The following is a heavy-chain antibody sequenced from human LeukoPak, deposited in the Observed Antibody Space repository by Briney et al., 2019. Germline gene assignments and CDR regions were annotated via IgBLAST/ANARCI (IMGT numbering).Heavy chain of an antibody. J-gene: IGHJ4*02. CDR1: GFTFSNYG. CDR3: AKGVRSGYDRLDY. D-gene: IGHD5-12*01. CDR2: ISYDGLNK. V-gene: IGHV3-30*18. Sequence: PGGSLRLSCAASGFTFSNYGIHWVRQAPGNGLEWVAVISYDGLNKNYADSVKCRFTISRDNSRNTLSLQLNSLRIQDTAIYYCAKGVRSGYDRLDYWGQGALVTVSS.